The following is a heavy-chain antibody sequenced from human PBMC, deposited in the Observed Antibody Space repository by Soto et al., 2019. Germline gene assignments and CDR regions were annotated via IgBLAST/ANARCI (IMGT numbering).Heavy chain of an antibody. CDR3: AHIASYYQFDWFDP. V-gene: IGHV2-5*02. D-gene: IGHD3-10*01. CDR1: GFSLSTNGVG. J-gene: IGHJ5*02. CDR2: IYWDGDK. Sequence: QITLKESGRTLVKPTQTLTLTCTFSGFSLSTNGVGVGWIRQPPGKALEWLALIYWDGDKRYSPSLKSRLTVTKDAPNHRLVLTMTNMDPVDTATYYCAHIASYYQFDWFDPWGQGILVTVSS.